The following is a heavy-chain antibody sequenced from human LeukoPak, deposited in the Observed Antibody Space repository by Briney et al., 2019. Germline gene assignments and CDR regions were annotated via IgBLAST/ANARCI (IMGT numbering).Heavy chain of an antibody. CDR1: GFTFRSYW. V-gene: IGHV3-74*01. Sequence: GGSLRLSCAASGFTFRSYWMHWVRQAPGKGLVWVSRINSDGSSTSYADSVKGRFTISRDNAKNTLYLQMNSLRAEDTAVYYCARSPYYYDSSGYLYYFDYWGQGTLGTVSS. J-gene: IGHJ4*02. CDR2: INSDGSST. D-gene: IGHD3-22*01. CDR3: ARSPYYYDSSGYLYYFDY.